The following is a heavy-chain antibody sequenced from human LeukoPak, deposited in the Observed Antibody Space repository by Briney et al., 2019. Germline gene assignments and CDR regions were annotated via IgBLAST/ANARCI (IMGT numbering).Heavy chain of an antibody. D-gene: IGHD6-19*01. CDR1: GGSISDINYY. CDR2: VYYSGST. J-gene: IGHJ4*02. CDR3: ARHQISSGWSLYFDS. Sequence: SETLSLTCNVSGGSISDINYYWAWIRQPPGKGLEWIASVYYSGSTHYNPSLKSRVTISGDTSKNQFSLKVTSVTVADTAAFYCARHQISSGWSLYFDSWGQGILVTVSS. V-gene: IGHV4-39*07.